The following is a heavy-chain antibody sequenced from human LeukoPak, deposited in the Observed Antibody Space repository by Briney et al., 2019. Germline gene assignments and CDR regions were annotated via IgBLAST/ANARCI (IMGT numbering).Heavy chain of an antibody. V-gene: IGHV3-23*01. CDR1: GFTFAGYA. CDR3: AINYYDSSGYFDC. J-gene: IGHJ4*02. Sequence: GGSLRLSCAPSGFTFAGYAINCVRQSPGKGLEWVSGISSRGGSTYYADSVKGRFTISRDNYKNTLYLQMNSLRADDTAVYYCAINYYDSSGYFDCWSQGSPVTVSS. CDR2: ISSRGGST. D-gene: IGHD3-22*01.